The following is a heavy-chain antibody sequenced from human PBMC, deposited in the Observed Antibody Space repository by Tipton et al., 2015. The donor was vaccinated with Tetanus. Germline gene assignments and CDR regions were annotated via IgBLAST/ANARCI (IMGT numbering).Heavy chain of an antibody. CDR2: SWYDGTDK. J-gene: IGHJ4*02. CDR3: AREADCSGGSCFSGDFDN. Sequence: SLRLSCAASGFIFSSYGIHWVRQAPGKGLEWVAVSWYDGTDKYYADSVKGRFTISRDNSKNTLYLQMNSLRAEDTAGYYCAREADCSGGSCFSGDFDNWGQGTQVTASS. CDR1: GFIFSSYG. D-gene: IGHD2-15*01. V-gene: IGHV3-33*01.